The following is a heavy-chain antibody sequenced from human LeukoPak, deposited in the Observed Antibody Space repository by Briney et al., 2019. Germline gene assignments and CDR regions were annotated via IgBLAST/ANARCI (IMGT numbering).Heavy chain of an antibody. CDR1: GYTFTSYY. J-gene: IGHJ6*02. CDR2: INPNSGGT. D-gene: IGHD5-18*01. CDR3: AREYSYGPAKLDYGMDV. V-gene: IGHV1-2*04. Sequence: WASVKVSCKASGYTFTSYYMHWVRQAPGQGLEWMGWINPNSGGTNYAQKFQGWVTMTRDTSISTAYMELSRLRSDDTAVYYCAREYSYGPAKLDYGMDVWGQGTTVTVSS.